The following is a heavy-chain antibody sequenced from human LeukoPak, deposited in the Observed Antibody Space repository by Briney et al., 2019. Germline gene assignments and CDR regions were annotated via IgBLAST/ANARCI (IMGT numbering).Heavy chain of an antibody. CDR2: INTDGSIT. D-gene: IGHD4-17*01. J-gene: IGHJ6*02. V-gene: IGHV3-74*01. Sequence: GGSLRLSCAASGFTFSTYWMHWVRQAPGKGLVWVSRINTDGSITSYADSVKGRFTISRDNAKNTLYVQMNSLRAEDTAVYYCVRGRYGAWGYHGMDVWGQGTTVTVSS. CDR1: GFTFSTYW. CDR3: VRGRYGAWGYHGMDV.